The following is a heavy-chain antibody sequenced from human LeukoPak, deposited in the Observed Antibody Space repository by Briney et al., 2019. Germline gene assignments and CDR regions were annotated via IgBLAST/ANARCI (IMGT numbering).Heavy chain of an antibody. D-gene: IGHD3-10*01. J-gene: IGHJ6*03. CDR2: IRYDGSNK. Sequence: TGGSLRLSCAASGFTFSSYGMHWVRQAPGKGLEWVAFIRYDGSNKYYADSVKGRFTISRDNSKNTLYLQMNSLRAEDTAVYYCAKDGGSGSYTPYYYYMDVWGNGATVTVSS. V-gene: IGHV3-30*02. CDR1: GFTFSSYG. CDR3: AKDGGSGSYTPYYYYMDV.